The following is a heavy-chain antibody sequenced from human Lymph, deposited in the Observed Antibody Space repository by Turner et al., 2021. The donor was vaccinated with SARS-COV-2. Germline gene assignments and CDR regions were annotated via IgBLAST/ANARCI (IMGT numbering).Heavy chain of an antibody. CDR1: AFTFSRYG. CDR3: AKVRSIFGVVIGGMDV. CDR2: ISYDGSNK. D-gene: IGHD3-3*01. J-gene: IGHJ6*02. Sequence: QVQLVESGGVVVQPGRSLRLLCAASAFTFSRYGMHWVRQAPGKGLEWMAVISYDGSNKYNADSVKGRFTIARDNSKNTLYLQMNSLRAEDTAVYYCAKVRSIFGVVIGGMDVWGQGTTVTVSS. V-gene: IGHV3-30*18.